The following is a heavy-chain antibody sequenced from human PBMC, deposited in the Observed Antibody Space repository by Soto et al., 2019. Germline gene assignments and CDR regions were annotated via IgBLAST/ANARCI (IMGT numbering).Heavy chain of an antibody. Sequence: PGGSLSLSCAASGFTFCSYAMHWVRQAPGKGLVCVSRINSDGGSTSYADSVKGRFTISRDNAKNTLYLQMNSLRAEDTAVYYCARDTYDFWSGSSMDVWGQGTTVTVSS. CDR1: GFTFCSYA. J-gene: IGHJ6*02. CDR2: INSDGGST. V-gene: IGHV3-74*01. CDR3: ARDTYDFWSGSSMDV. D-gene: IGHD3-3*01.